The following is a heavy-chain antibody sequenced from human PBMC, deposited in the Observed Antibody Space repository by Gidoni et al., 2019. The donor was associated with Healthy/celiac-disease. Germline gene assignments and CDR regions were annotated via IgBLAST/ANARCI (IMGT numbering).Heavy chain of an antibody. J-gene: IGHJ6*03. V-gene: IGHV3-20*01. CDR3: ARVQNYDFWSGYLSNYYYYYMDV. CDR2: MNWKGGST. CDR1: RFTFADSG. Sequence: EVQLVESGGGVVRPGGSLRLSCAPSRFTFADSGMSLVRQAPGKGLGWVCGMNWKGGSTGYADYVKGRFTISRDNAKNSLYLQMNSLRAEDTALYHCARVQNYDFWSGYLSNYYYYYMDVWGKGTTVTVSS. D-gene: IGHD3-3*01.